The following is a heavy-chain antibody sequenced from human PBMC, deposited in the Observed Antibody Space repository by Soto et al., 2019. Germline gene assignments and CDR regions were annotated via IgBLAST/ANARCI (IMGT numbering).Heavy chain of an antibody. V-gene: IGHV4-34*01. CDR1: GGSFSGYF. CDR2: INHSGIT. J-gene: IGHJ5*02. CDR3: ARGRVVVPAAVMFNCLDP. D-gene: IGHD2-2*01. Sequence: SETLSLTCTVSGGSFSGYFWTWIRQPPGKGLEWLAEINHSGITNYNPSVESRVSMSVDTSKNQFSLRLYSVTAADTAVYYCARGRVVVPAAVMFNCLDPWGQGALVTVSS.